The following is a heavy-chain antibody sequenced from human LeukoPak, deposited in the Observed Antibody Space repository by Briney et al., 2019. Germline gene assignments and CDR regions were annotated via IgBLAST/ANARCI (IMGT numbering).Heavy chain of an antibody. D-gene: IGHD6-13*01. V-gene: IGHV1-24*01. CDR2: FDPEDGET. CDR1: GYTLTELS. J-gene: IGHJ6*02. CDR3: AKSSDSSSWRWPGSYGMDV. Sequence: ASVKVSCKVSGYTLTELSMHWVRQAPGKGLEWMGGFDPEDGETIYAQKFQGRVTMTEDTSTDTAYMELSSLRSEDTAVYYCAKSSDSSSWRWPGSYGMDVWGQGTTVTVSS.